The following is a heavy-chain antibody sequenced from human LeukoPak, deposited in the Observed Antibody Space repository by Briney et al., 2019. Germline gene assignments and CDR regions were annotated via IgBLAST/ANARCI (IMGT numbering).Heavy chain of an antibody. D-gene: IGHD1-1*01. CDR3: ARQNAGPTRYYYGMDV. Sequence: SETLSLTCTVSGGSTSSYYWSWIRQPPGKGLEWIGYIYYSGSTNYNPSLKSRVTISVDTSKNQFSLKLSSVTAADTAVYYCARQNAGPTRYYYGMDVWGQGTTVTVSS. CDR2: IYYSGST. CDR1: GGSTSSYY. V-gene: IGHV4-59*08. J-gene: IGHJ6*02.